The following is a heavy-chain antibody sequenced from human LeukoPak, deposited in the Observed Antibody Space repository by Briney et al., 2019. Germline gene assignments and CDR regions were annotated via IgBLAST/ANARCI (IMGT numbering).Heavy chain of an antibody. J-gene: IGHJ4*02. Sequence: KASETLSLTCTVSGGSISSGSYYWSWIRQPAGKGLEWIGRIYTSGSTNYNPSLKSRVTISVDTSKNQFSLKLSSVTAADTAVYYCARLRFGEFFDYWGQGTLVTVSS. V-gene: IGHV4-61*02. CDR1: GGSISSGSYY. D-gene: IGHD3-10*01. CDR2: IYTSGST. CDR3: ARLRFGEFFDY.